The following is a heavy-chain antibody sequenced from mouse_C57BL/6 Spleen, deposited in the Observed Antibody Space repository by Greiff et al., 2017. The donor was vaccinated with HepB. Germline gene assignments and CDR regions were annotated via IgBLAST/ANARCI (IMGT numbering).Heavy chain of an antibody. Sequence: EVQLRQSGPGLVKPSQSLSLTCSVTGYSITSGYYWNWIRQFPGNKLEWMGYISYDGSNNYNPSLKNRISITRDTSKNQFFLKLNSVTTEDTATYYCARSTMVTTGFDYWGQGTTLTVSS. CDR3: ARSTMVTTGFDY. D-gene: IGHD2-2*01. J-gene: IGHJ2*01. CDR2: ISYDGSN. CDR1: GYSITSGYY. V-gene: IGHV3-6*01.